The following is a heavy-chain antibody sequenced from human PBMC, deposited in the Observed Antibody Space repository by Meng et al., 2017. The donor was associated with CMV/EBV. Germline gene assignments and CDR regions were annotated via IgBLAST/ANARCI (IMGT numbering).Heavy chain of an antibody. CDR1: GGSFSVYY. V-gene: IGHV4-34*01. D-gene: IGHD3-9*01. CDR3: SRKRYWLLYPWFDP. CDR2: INHSRST. Sequence: QVLVLQWGAGLLLPAETHPLTCAVYGGSFSVYYWSGSRQPPGKGLEWIGEINHSRSTNYNPSLKSRVTISVDTSKNQFSLKLSSVTAADTAVYYFSRKRYWLLYPWFDPWGQGTLVTVSS. J-gene: IGHJ5*02.